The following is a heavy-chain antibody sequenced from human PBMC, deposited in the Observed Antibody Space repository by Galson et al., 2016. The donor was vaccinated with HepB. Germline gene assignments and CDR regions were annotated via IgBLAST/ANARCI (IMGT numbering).Heavy chain of an antibody. J-gene: IGHJ4*02. D-gene: IGHD5-12*01. Sequence: LRLSCAASGYRFSGQAMHWVRQPPGQGLEWIGQIFHSGRVNYTPSLASRVTISVDTSNNHFSLRLTSVTAADTALYYCARQYRGGPSDYWGQGTLVIVSS. CDR3: ARQYRGGPSDY. V-gene: IGHV4-34*12. CDR2: IFHSGRV. CDR1: GYRFSGQA.